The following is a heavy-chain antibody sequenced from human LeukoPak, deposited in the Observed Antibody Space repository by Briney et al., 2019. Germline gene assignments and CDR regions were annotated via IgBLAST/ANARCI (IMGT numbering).Heavy chain of an antibody. V-gene: IGHV4-34*01. CDR1: GGSFSGYY. Sequence: PSETLSLTCAVYGGSFSGYYWSWIRQPPGKGPEWIGEINHSGSTNYNPSLKSRVTISVDTSKNQFSLKLSSVTAADTAVYYCARATVTLYYFDYWGQGTLVTVSS. J-gene: IGHJ4*02. CDR3: ARATVTLYYFDY. D-gene: IGHD4-11*01. CDR2: INHSGST.